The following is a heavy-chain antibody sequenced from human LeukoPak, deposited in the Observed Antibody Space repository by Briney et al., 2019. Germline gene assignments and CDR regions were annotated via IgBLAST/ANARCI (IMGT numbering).Heavy chain of an antibody. CDR1: GGTFSSYA. D-gene: IGHD3-22*01. V-gene: IGHV1-69*05. CDR2: TIPIFGTA. Sequence: ASVKVSCKASGGTFSSYAISWVRQAPGQGLEWMGRTIPIFGTANYAQKFQGRVTITTDESTSTAYMELSSLRSEDTAVYYCARDYYDSSGYYYGGFDPWGQGTLVTVSS. J-gene: IGHJ5*02. CDR3: ARDYYDSSGYYYGGFDP.